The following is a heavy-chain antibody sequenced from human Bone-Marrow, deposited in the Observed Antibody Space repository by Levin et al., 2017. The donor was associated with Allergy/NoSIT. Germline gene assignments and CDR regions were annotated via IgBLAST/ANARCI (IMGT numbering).Heavy chain of an antibody. CDR2: IYPSGGST. D-gene: IGHD5-12*01. V-gene: IGHV1-46*03. CDR1: GYTFTSYY. CDR3: ARDPGFDAFDF. J-gene: IGHJ3*01. Sequence: GESLKISCKASGYTFTSYYIHWVRQAPGQGLEWMGLIYPSGGSTSYAQKFQGRVTMSRDTSTRTVYMELSSLRSEDTAVYYCARDPGFDAFDFWGQGTMVTVSS.